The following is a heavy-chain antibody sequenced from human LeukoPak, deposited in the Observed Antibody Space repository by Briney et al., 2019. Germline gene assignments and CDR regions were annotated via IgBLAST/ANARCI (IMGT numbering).Heavy chain of an antibody. J-gene: IGHJ4*02. CDR2: ISGSGGST. CDR3: TRDRTTITLFEL. CDR1: GFTFSSYA. V-gene: IGHV3-23*01. D-gene: IGHD4-11*01. Sequence: GGSLRLSCAAAGFTFSSYAMSWVRQAPGKGLEWVSVISGSGGSTYYADSVKGRFTASRDNARNTLYLQINSLRAEDSAVYYCTRDRTTITLFELWGQGTLVTVSS.